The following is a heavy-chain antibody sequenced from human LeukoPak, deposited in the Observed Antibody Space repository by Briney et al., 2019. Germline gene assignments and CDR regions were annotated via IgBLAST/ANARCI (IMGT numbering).Heavy chain of an antibody. V-gene: IGHV4-34*01. CDR3: ASAHRGITMVRGASFDY. CDR2: INHSGST. CDR1: GGSFSGYY. D-gene: IGHD3-10*01. J-gene: IGHJ4*02. Sequence: PSETLSLTCAVYGGSFSGYYWSWIRQPPGKGLEWIGEINHSGSTNYNPSLKSRVTISVDTSKNQFSLKLSSVTAADTAVYYCASAHRGITMVRGASFDYWGQGTLVTVSS.